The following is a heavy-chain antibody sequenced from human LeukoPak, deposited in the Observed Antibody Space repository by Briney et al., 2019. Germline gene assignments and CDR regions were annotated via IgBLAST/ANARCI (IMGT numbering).Heavy chain of an antibody. CDR1: GFTFSSYA. CDR2: ISSNGGST. V-gene: IGHV3-64D*06. Sequence: GGSLRLSCSASGFTFSSYAMHWVRQAPGKGLEYVSAISSNGGSTYYADSVKGRFTISRDNSKNTLYLQMSSLRAEDTAVYYCVKDWYSIVVASYYFDYWGQGTLVAVSS. CDR3: VKDWYSIVVASYYFDY. D-gene: IGHD2-2*01. J-gene: IGHJ4*02.